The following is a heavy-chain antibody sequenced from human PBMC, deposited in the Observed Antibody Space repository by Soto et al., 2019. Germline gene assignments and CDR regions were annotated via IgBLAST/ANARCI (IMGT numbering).Heavy chain of an antibody. J-gene: IGHJ4*02. CDR1: GFTFSSYS. Sequence: GGSLRLSCAASGFTFSSYSMNWVRQAPGKGLEWVSSISSSSSYIYYADSVKGRFTISRDNSKNTLYLQMNSLRAEDTAVYYCAKETDRGYSSSFDYWGQGTLVTVSS. CDR3: AKETDRGYSSSFDY. D-gene: IGHD6-13*01. CDR2: ISSSSSYI. V-gene: IGHV3-21*04.